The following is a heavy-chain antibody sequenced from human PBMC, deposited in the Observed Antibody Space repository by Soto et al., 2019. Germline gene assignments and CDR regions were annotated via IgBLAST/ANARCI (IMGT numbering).Heavy chain of an antibody. CDR1: GGSVSSGSYY. V-gene: IGHV4-61*01. J-gene: IGHJ6*02. CDR2: IYYSGST. Sequence: QVQLQESGPGLVKPSETLSLTCTVSGGSVSSGSYYWSWIRQPPGKGLEWIGYIYYSGSTNYNPSPKSRVTISVDTSKNQFSLKLSSVTAADTAVYYCARNGFHYYYYYGMDVWGQGTTVTVSS. D-gene: IGHD6-25*01. CDR3: ARNGFHYYYYYGMDV.